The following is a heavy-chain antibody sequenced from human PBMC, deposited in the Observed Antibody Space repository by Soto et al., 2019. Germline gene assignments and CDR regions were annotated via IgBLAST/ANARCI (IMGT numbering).Heavy chain of an antibody. CDR2: IYYSGST. J-gene: IGHJ4*02. Sequence: SETLSLTCTVSGGSISSGGYYWSWIRQHPGKGLEWIGYIYYSGSTYYNPSLKSRVTISVDTSKNQFSLKLSSVTAADTAVYYCARETMVRGVIITRFFDYWGQGTLVTVSS. CDR3: ARETMVRGVIITRFFDY. V-gene: IGHV4-31*03. D-gene: IGHD3-10*01. CDR1: GGSISSGGYY.